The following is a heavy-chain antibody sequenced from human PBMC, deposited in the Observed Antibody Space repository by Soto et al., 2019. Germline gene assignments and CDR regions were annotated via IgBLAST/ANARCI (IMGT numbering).Heavy chain of an antibody. J-gene: IGHJ6*02. D-gene: IGHD1-26*01. Sequence: ASVKVSCKASGYTFTSYDMNWVRQATGQGLEWMGWMNPTTANTGYAQKFQGRVTMTWDTSISTAYMDLSSLTFEDTAVYYCARQWELSGYYYGMDVWGQGXTVTVYS. CDR3: ARQWELSGYYYGMDV. CDR2: MNPTTANT. CDR1: GYTFTSYD. V-gene: IGHV1-8*01.